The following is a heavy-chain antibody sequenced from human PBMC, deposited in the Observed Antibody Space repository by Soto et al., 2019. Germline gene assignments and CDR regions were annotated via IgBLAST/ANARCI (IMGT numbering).Heavy chain of an antibody. D-gene: IGHD3-10*01. CDR3: AMSITMVRGTNWFDP. Sequence: QVQLQESGPGLVKPSQTLSLTCTVSGGSISSGGYYWSWIRQHPGKGLEWIGYIYYSGSTYYNPALKSRVTISEDTSKNQFSLKLSSVTAADTAVYYCAMSITMVRGTNWFDPWGQGTLVTVSS. J-gene: IGHJ5*02. CDR2: IYYSGST. V-gene: IGHV4-31*03. CDR1: GGSISSGGYY.